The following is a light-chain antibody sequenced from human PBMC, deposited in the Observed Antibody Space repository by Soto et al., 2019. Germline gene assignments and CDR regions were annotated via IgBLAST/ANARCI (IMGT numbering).Light chain of an antibody. J-gene: IGKJ3*01. Sequence: GDRVTITCRASRSISNWLAWYQQKPGKAPKLLIYDASNLESGVPSRFSGSGSGTEFTLTISSLQPDDLGTFYCXXXNTDPFTFGPGTIVDIK. CDR1: RSISNW. CDR3: XXXNTDPFT. CDR2: DAS. V-gene: IGKV1-5*01.